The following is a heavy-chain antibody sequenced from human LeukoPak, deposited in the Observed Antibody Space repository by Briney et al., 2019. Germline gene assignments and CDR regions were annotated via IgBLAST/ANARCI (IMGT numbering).Heavy chain of an antibody. CDR3: ARDSAGGGPDY. CDR1: GGSISSYY. Sequence: SETLSLTCSVSGGSISSYYWNWIRQPPGKGLEWIEYISNSGSTKYSPALKSRVSMSVDMSKNQFSLILSSVTAADTAVYYCARDSAGGGPDYWGQGILVTVSS. D-gene: IGHD6-13*01. J-gene: IGHJ4*02. CDR2: ISNSGST. V-gene: IGHV4-59*01.